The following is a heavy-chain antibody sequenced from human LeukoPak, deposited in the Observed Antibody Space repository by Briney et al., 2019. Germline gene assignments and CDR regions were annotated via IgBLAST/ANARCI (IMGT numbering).Heavy chain of an antibody. V-gene: IGHV3-21*01. CDR2: ISSSSYI. Sequence: GGSLRLSCAASGFTFSSYSMNWVRQAPGKGLEWVSSISSSSYIYYADSVKGRFTISRDNAKNSLYLQMNSLRAEDTAVYYCARGRSGSYYVSWGQGTLVTASS. CDR3: ARGRSGSYYVS. J-gene: IGHJ4*02. CDR1: GFTFSSYS. D-gene: IGHD1-26*01.